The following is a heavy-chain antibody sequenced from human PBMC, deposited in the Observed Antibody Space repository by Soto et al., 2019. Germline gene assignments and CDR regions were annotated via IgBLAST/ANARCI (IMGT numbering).Heavy chain of an antibody. CDR1: GFSFEIYW. J-gene: IGHJ6*02. CDR2: INPDGSGE. Sequence: GGSLRLSCAASGFSFEIYWMGWVRQAPGKGLEWVANINPDGSGEYYLDSVKGRFTISRDNAKNSLYLQMNSLRAEDTAVYYWARELDHYGGYYYYGMDVWGQGTTVTVSS. CDR3: ARELDHYGGYYYYGMDV. V-gene: IGHV3-7*03. D-gene: IGHD4-17*01.